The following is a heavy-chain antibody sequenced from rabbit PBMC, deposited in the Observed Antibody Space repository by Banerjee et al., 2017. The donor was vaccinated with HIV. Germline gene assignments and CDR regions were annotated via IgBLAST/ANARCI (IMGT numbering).Heavy chain of an antibody. V-gene: IGHV1S40*01. Sequence: QSLEESGGDLVKPGASLTLTCTASGFSFSNNYVMCWVRQAPGKGPEWIACIVNGDGSTYSASWAKGRFTISKPSSTTVTLQMTSLTAADTATYFCARKFAGSRDLWGPGTLVTVS. J-gene: IGHJ4*01. D-gene: IGHD4-2*01. CDR2: IVNGDGST. CDR3: ARKFAGSRDL. CDR1: GFSFSNNYV.